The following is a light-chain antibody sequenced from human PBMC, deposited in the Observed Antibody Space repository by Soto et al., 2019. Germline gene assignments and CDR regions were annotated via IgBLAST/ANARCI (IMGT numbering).Light chain of an antibody. V-gene: IGKV3-15*01. Sequence: EIVFTQSPTTPSLSPGERAPLSCRASQSVSSYLAWYQQKPGQAPRLLIYDASTRATGIPARFSGSGSGTEFTLTISSLQSEDFAIYYCQHYDNWPFTFGQGTRLEIK. CDR2: DAS. CDR1: QSVSSY. J-gene: IGKJ5*01. CDR3: QHYDNWPFT.